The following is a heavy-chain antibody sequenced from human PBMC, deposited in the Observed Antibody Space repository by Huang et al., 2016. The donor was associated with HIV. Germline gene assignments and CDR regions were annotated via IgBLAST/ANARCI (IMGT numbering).Heavy chain of an antibody. D-gene: IGHD3-3*01. CDR3: ARQWTILEWLLGLDV. Sequence: QMQLQQRGAGLLKPSETLSLTCGVSGGSFTGNYLTWIRQAQGKGLEWIGEVNDSGPTYYNPSLNGRVTISLDKSNRELSLNLRSVTAADTAVYYCARQWTILEWLLGLDVWGQGTTVIVSS. V-gene: IGHV4-34*02. J-gene: IGHJ6*02. CDR1: GGSFTGNY. CDR2: VNDSGPT.